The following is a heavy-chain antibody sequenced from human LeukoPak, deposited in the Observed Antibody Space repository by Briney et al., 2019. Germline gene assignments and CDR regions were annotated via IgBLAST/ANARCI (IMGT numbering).Heavy chain of an antibody. V-gene: IGHV3-21*01. J-gene: IGHJ2*01. D-gene: IGHD2-2*01. CDR2: ISWRSSDI. Sequence: GGSLRLSCVASGFTLSSYNMKWVRQAPGKRLEWVSSISWRSSDIEYADSVKGRFTISRDIDKKSLYLQMNSLRAEDAAVYYCAKGYIIVGRQWYLDLWGRGTLVGVSS. CDR3: AKGYIIVGRQWYLDL. CDR1: GFTLSSYN.